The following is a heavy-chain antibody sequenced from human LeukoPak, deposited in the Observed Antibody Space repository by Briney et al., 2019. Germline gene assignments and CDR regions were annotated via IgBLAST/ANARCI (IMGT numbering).Heavy chain of an antibody. CDR1: GGSISSYY. V-gene: IGHV4-59*01. CDR3: ARAGSPSLYFYYYMDV. CDR2: IYYSGST. J-gene: IGHJ6*03. Sequence: SETLSLTCTVSGGSISSYYWSWIRQPPGKGLEWIGYIYYSGSTNYNPSLKSRVTISVDTSKNQFSLKLSSVTAADTAVYYCARAGSPSLYFYYYMDVWGKGTTVTVSS.